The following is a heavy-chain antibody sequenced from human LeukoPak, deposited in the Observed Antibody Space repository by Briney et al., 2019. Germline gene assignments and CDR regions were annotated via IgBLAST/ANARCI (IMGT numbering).Heavy chain of an antibody. V-gene: IGHV3-23*01. CDR3: AKGRALEVVAAFNY. CDR1: GFTFSSYA. CDR2: ISGSAGNT. J-gene: IGHJ4*02. Sequence: GGSLRLSCAASGFTFSSYAMNWVRQAPGKGLEWVSTISGSAGNTYYADSVKGRFTISRDNSKNTLYLQMNSLRADDTAVYYCAKGRALEVVAAFNYWGQGTVVTVSS. D-gene: IGHD2-15*01.